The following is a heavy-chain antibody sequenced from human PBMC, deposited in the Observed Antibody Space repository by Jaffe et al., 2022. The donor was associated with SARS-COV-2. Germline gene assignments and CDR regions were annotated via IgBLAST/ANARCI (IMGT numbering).Heavy chain of an antibody. Sequence: QITLKESGPTLVKPTQTLTLTCTFSGFSLTTSGVGVGWIRQPPGGALEWLALIYWDGDKRYSASLKKRLSITRDISKNQVILTMTDMDPVDTATYYCAHRPGQFFDWLLFEDWGQGILVTVSS. D-gene: IGHD3-9*01. CDR2: IYWDGDK. V-gene: IGHV2-5*02. J-gene: IGHJ4*02. CDR1: GFSLTTSGVG. CDR3: AHRPGQFFDWLLFED.